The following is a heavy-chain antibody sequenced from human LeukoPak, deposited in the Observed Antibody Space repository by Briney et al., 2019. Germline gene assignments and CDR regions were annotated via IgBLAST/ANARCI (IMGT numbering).Heavy chain of an antibody. CDR3: ARGSSTVSGFDY. CDR2: ISSSSSYI. D-gene: IGHD3-10*01. Sequence: GESLKISCAASGFTFSSYSMTWVRQAPGKGLEWVSSISSSSSYIYYVDSVKGRFTISRDNAKSSLYLQMNRLRAEDTAFYYCARGSSTVSGFDYWGQGTLVTVSS. CDR1: GFTFSSYS. J-gene: IGHJ4*02. V-gene: IGHV3-21*01.